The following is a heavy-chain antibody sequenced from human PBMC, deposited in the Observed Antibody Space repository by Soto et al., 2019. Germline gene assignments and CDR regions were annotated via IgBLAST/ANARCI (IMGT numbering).Heavy chain of an antibody. CDR3: ARAPFKGSIAAAYYYYGMDV. Sequence: SVKVSCNASGGTFSSYAISWVRQAPGQGLEWMGGIIPIFGTANYAQKCQGRVTITADESTSTAYMELSSLRSEDTAVYYCARAPFKGSIAAAYYYYGMDVWGQGTTVTV. V-gene: IGHV1-69*13. CDR1: GGTFSSYA. J-gene: IGHJ6*02. D-gene: IGHD6-13*01. CDR2: IIPIFGTA.